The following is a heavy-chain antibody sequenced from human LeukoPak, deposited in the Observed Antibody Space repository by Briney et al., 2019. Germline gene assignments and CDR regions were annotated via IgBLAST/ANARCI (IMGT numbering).Heavy chain of an antibody. CDR2: INPNSGGT. J-gene: IGHJ4*02. Sequence: ASVKVSCKAPGYTFTGYYMHWVRQAPGQGLEWMGWINPNSGGTNYAQKFQGRVTMTRDTSISTAYMELSRLRSDDTAVYYCAREFWSGYYPDYWGQGTLVTVSS. CDR3: AREFWSGYYPDY. D-gene: IGHD3-3*01. V-gene: IGHV1-2*02. CDR1: GYTFTGYY.